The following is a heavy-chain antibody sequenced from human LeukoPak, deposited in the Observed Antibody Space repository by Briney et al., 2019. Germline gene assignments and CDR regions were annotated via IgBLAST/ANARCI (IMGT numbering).Heavy chain of an antibody. CDR2: ISWDGGST. CDR3: AKVAAAGTNYYYYMDV. CDR1: GFTFDDYA. V-gene: IGHV3-43D*03. D-gene: IGHD6-13*01. Sequence: RGSLTLSCAASGFTFDDYAMRWVRQAPGKGLEWVSLISWDGGSTYYADSVKGRFTISRDNSKNSLYLQMNSLRAEDTALYYCAKVAAAGTNYYYYMDVWGKGTTVTVSS. J-gene: IGHJ6*03.